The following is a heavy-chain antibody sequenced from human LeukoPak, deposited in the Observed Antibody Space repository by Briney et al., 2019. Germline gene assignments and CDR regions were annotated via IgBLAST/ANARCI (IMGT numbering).Heavy chain of an antibody. J-gene: IGHJ4*02. D-gene: IGHD3-22*01. CDR2: IGTAGDT. V-gene: IGHV3-13*01. Sequence: GGSLRLSCAASGFTFSSYDMHWVRQATGKGLEWVSAIGTAGDTYYPGSVKGRFTISRENAKNSLYLQMNSLRAGDTAVYYCARGYYYDGRGYWGQGTLVTVSS. CDR3: ARGYYYDGRGY. CDR1: GFTFSSYD.